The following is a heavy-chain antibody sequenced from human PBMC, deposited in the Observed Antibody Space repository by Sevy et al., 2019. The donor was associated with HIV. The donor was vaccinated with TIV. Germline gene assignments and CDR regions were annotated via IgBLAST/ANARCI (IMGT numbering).Heavy chain of an antibody. CDR2: IYYSGST. CDR3: ARQRPGYYYDSSGYYFDY. J-gene: IGHJ4*02. Sequence: SETLSLTCTVSGGSISSSSYYWGWIRQPPGKGLEWIGSIYYSGSTYYHPSLKSRVTISVDTSKNQFSLKVSSVTAADTAVYYCARQRPGYYYDSSGYYFDYWGQGTLVTVSS. V-gene: IGHV4-39*01. CDR1: GGSISSSSYY. D-gene: IGHD3-22*01.